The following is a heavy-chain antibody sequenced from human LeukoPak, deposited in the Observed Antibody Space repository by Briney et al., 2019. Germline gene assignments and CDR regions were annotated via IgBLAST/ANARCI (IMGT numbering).Heavy chain of an antibody. J-gene: IGHJ4*02. CDR2: ISRSGSTK. CDR3: AKGDSSGYYLTYYFDY. Sequence: GGSLRLSCAASGFTFSDYNMRWIRQAPGKGLEWVSSISRSGSTKYYADSVKGRSTISRDNAKNSLFLQMNSLRAEDTAVYYCAKGDSSGYYLTYYFDYWGQGTLVTVSS. CDR1: GFTFSDYN. V-gene: IGHV3-11*04. D-gene: IGHD3-22*01.